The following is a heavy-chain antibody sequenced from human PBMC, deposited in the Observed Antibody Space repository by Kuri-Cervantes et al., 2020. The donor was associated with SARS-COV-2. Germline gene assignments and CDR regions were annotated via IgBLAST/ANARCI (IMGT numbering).Heavy chain of an antibody. D-gene: IGHD3-10*01. CDR2: INPNSGGT. Sequence: ASVKVSCRAPGYTFTGYYMHWVRQAPGQGLEWMGWINPNSGGTNYAQKFQGWVTMTRDTSINTAYMELSRLRSDDTAVYYCARARVRGLITAYYYYGMDVWGQGTTVTVSS. CDR3: ARARVRGLITAYYYYGMDV. CDR1: GYTFTGYY. V-gene: IGHV1-2*04. J-gene: IGHJ6*02.